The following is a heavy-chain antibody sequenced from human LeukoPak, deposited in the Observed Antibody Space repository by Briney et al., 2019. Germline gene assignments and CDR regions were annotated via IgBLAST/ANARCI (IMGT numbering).Heavy chain of an antibody. CDR1: GGSITSYY. CDR2: IYYSGIT. V-gene: IGHV4-59*01. J-gene: IGHJ4*02. Sequence: SETLSLTCTVSGGSITSYYWSWIRQPPGRGLEWIGYIYYSGITDYNPSLKSRVTISVDSSNNQFSLRLTSVTAADTAVYYCARDHGSHWGQGTLVTVSS. CDR3: ARDHGSH. D-gene: IGHD3-10*01.